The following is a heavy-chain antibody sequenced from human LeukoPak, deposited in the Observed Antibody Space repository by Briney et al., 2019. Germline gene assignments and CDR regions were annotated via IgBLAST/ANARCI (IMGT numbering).Heavy chain of an antibody. Sequence: GGSLRLSCAASGFTFSSCAVNWVRQAPGKGLEWVSAISVSGGNTYYADSVKGRFTISRDNSKNTLYLQMNSLRAEDTAVYYCASAEGYSTDYWGQGTLVTVSS. J-gene: IGHJ4*02. CDR2: ISVSGGNT. CDR3: ASAEGYSTDY. V-gene: IGHV3-23*01. D-gene: IGHD6-13*01. CDR1: GFTFSSCA.